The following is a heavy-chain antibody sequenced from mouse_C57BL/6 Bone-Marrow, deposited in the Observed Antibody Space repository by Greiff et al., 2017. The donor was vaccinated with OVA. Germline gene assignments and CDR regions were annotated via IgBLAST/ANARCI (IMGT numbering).Heavy chain of an antibody. CDR2: IDPSDSYT. J-gene: IGHJ4*01. V-gene: IGHV1-69*01. Sequence: LQQPGAELVMPGASVKLSCKASGYTFTSYWMHWVKQRPGQGLEWIGEIDPSDSYTNYNQKFKGKSTLTVDKSSSTAYMQLSSLTSEDSAVYYCARKGAQTMDYWGQGTSVTVSS. D-gene: IGHD3-2*02. CDR3: ARKGAQTMDY. CDR1: GYTFTSYW.